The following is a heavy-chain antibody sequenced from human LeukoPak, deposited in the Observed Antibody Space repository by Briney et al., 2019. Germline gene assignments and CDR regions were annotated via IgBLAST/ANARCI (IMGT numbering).Heavy chain of an antibody. Sequence: ASVKVSCKASGGTFISYAISWVRQAPGQGLEWMGIINPSGGSTSYAQKFQGRVTMTRDTSTSTVYMELSSLRSEDTAVYYCARDRRGSGSDFGHYWGQGTLVTVSS. CDR1: GGTFISYA. J-gene: IGHJ4*02. CDR2: INPSGGST. CDR3: ARDRRGSGSDFGHY. D-gene: IGHD3-10*01. V-gene: IGHV1-46*01.